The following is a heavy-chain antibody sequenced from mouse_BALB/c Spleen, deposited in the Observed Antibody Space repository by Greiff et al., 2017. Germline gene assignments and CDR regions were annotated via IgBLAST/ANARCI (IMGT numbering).Heavy chain of an antibody. Sequence: VQLQQSGAELVKPGASVKLSCKASGYTFTSYYMYWVKQRPGQGLEWIGEINPSNGGTNFNEKFKSKATLTVDKSSSTAYMQLSSLTSEDSAVYYCTRRELSFAYWGQGTLVTVSA. V-gene: IGHV1S81*02. CDR2: INPSNGGT. CDR3: TRRELSFAY. J-gene: IGHJ3*01. CDR1: GYTFTSYY. D-gene: IGHD6-2*01.